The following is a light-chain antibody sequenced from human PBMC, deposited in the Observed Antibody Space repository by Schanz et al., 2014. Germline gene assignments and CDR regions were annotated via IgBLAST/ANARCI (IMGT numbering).Light chain of an antibody. V-gene: IGLV2-14*02. CDR3: CLYTPMSVI. CDR1: SGDVGTYNL. CDR2: EGS. J-gene: IGLJ2*01. Sequence: QSALTQPASVSGSPGQSITISCTGTSGDVGTYNLVSWYQQHPGKAPKVMIYEGSKRPSGVSNRFSGSKSGNTASLTISGLQAEDEADYYCCLYTPMSVIFGGGTKLTVL.